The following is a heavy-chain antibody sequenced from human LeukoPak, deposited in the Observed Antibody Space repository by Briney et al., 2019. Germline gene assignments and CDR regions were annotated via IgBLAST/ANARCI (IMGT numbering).Heavy chain of an antibody. J-gene: IGHJ4*02. D-gene: IGHD5-12*01. CDR3: ARGPLTHSGYDSGAFDY. CDR2: INHSGST. CDR1: GGSFSGYY. V-gene: IGHV4-34*01. Sequence: SETLSLTCAVYGGSFSGYYWSWIRQPPGKGLEWIGEINHSGSTNYNPSLKSRVTISVDTSKNQFSLKLSSVTAADTAVYYCARGPLTHSGYDSGAFDYWGQGTLVTVSS.